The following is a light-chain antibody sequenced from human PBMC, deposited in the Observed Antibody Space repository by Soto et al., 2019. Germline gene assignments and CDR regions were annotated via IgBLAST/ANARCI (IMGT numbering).Light chain of an antibody. V-gene: IGLV2-23*02. Sequence: QSVLTQPTSVTGSPGQSMTISCTGTSSDVGSYNLVSWYQQHPGKAPKLMIYEVSKRPSGVSNRFSGSKSGNTASLTISVLQAEDEADYYCCSYAGSRDYVFGTGTKVTVL. CDR2: EVS. CDR1: SSDVGSYNL. J-gene: IGLJ1*01. CDR3: CSYAGSRDYV.